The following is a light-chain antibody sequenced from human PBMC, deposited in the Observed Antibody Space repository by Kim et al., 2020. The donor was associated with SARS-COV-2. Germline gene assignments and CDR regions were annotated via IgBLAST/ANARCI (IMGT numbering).Light chain of an antibody. V-gene: IGLV3-21*04. J-gene: IGLJ3*02. CDR3: QVWDSSSDHWV. CDR1: NIESKS. CDR2: YDS. Sequence: PGKAAEITGGENNIESKSVHGEQQKPGQAPMLVIYYDSDRPSGIPERFSDSSSGNTATLTISRVEAGDEADYYCQVWDSSSDHWVFGGGTQLTVL.